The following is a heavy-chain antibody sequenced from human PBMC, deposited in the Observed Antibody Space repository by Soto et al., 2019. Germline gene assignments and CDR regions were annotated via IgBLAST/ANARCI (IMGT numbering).Heavy chain of an antibody. CDR1: GFTFSSYG. Sequence: GSLRLSCAASGFTFSSYGMHWVRQAPGKGLEWVAVIWYDGSNKYYADSVKGRFTISRDNSKNTLYLQMNSLRAEDTAVYYCARDPGYSGYDYYYYGMDVWGQGTTVTVSS. CDR2: IWYDGSNK. CDR3: ARDPGYSGYDYYYYGMDV. V-gene: IGHV3-33*01. D-gene: IGHD5-12*01. J-gene: IGHJ6*02.